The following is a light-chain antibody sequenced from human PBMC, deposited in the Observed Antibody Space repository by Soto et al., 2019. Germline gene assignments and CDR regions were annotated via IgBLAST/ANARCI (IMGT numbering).Light chain of an antibody. CDR3: QQSYSTPRGT. V-gene: IGKV1-39*01. Sequence: DIQMTQSPSSLSASVGDRVTITCRASQSVSSYLNWYQQKPGKAPKLLIYAASNLQSGVPSRFSGSGSGTDFTLTISSLQPEDFATYYCQQSYSTPRGTFGQGTKVEIE. CDR1: QSVSSY. CDR2: AAS. J-gene: IGKJ1*01.